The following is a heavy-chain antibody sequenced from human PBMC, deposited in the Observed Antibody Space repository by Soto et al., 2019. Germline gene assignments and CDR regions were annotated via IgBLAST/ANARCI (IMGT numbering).Heavy chain of an antibody. CDR2: IYSGGST. J-gene: IGHJ4*02. Sequence: EVQLVESGGGLIQPGGSLRLSCAASGFTVSSNYMSWVRQAPGKGLEWVSVIYSGGSTYYADSVKGRFTISRDNSKNTLYVQMNSLRAEDTAVYYCARDRRDSSGYYSDYWGQGTLVTVSS. V-gene: IGHV3-53*01. D-gene: IGHD3-22*01. CDR1: GFTVSSNY. CDR3: ARDRRDSSGYYSDY.